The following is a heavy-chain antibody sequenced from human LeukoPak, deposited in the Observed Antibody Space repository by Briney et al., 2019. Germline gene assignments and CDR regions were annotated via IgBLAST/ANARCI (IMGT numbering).Heavy chain of an antibody. D-gene: IGHD3-16*01. Sequence: GGSLRLSCAASGFTFSSYGMHWVRQAPGKGLEWVAFIRYDGSNKYYADSVKGRFTISRDNSKNTLYLQMNSLRAEDTAIYYCAKDPQGFATNFDYWGQGTLVTVSS. CDR3: AKDPQGFATNFDY. V-gene: IGHV3-30*02. CDR1: GFTFSSYG. J-gene: IGHJ4*02. CDR2: IRYDGSNK.